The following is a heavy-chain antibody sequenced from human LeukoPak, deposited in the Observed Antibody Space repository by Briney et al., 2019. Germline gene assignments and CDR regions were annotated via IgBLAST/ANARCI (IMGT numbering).Heavy chain of an antibody. D-gene: IGHD6-13*01. J-gene: IGHJ5*02. Sequence: PSETLSLTCTVSGGSISSYYWSWIRQPAGKGLEWIGRIYTSGSTNYNPSLKSRVTMSVDTSKNQFSLKLSFVTAADTAVYYCARVGSSSWNYNWFDPWGQGTLVTVSS. CDR3: ARVGSSSWNYNWFDP. CDR2: IYTSGST. V-gene: IGHV4-4*07. CDR1: GGSISSYY.